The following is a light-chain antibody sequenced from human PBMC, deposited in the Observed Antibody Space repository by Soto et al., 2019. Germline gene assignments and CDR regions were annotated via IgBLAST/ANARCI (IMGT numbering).Light chain of an antibody. CDR3: QHCGSSLWT. CDR1: QSVTGTY. J-gene: IGKJ1*01. CDR2: GAS. V-gene: IGKV3-20*01. Sequence: DIVLTQSPGTLSLSPGERATLSCRASQSVTGTYLAWYQQKPGQAPRLLVYGASRRATGIPDRFSGSGSGTDFTLTISRLEPEEFAVYYCQHCGSSLWTFGQGTKVEIK.